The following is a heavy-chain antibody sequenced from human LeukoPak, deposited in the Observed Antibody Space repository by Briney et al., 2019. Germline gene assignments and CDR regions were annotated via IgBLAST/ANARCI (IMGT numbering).Heavy chain of an antibody. V-gene: IGHV4-34*01. CDR2: INHSGS. Sequence: PSETLSLTCAVYGGSFSIYHWTWIRQSPGKGLEWIGEINHSGSSYNPSLKSRITISPDTSKNQFSLKLTSVTAADTAMYFCARGGAPFSSSGLGYWGQGTLVTVSS. CDR1: GGSFSIYH. CDR3: ARGGAPFSSSGLGY. D-gene: IGHD6-13*01. J-gene: IGHJ4*02.